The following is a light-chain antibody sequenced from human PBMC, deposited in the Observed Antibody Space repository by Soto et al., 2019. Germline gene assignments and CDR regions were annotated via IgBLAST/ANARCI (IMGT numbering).Light chain of an antibody. CDR2: AAS. V-gene: IGKV1-9*01. J-gene: IGKJ2*01. CDR1: QGISSY. Sequence: DLQLTQSPSFLSASVGDRVTITCRASQGISSYLAWYQQKPGKAPKLLIYAASTLQSGVPSRFSGSGSGTEFTLTISSLQPEDFATYYCQQLNSLYTFGQGTKLEIK. CDR3: QQLNSLYT.